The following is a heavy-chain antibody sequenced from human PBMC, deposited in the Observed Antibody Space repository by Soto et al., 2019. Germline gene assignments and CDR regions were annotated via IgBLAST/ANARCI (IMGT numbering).Heavy chain of an antibody. D-gene: IGHD6-6*01. V-gene: IGHV1-18*01. CDR2: VSAYNGER. Sequence: QVQLVQSGAEVKKPEASLKISCKASDYNFTNYGINWVRQAPGQGLEWLSWVSAYNGERRYAQRVQARVIMTTDTSTTTAYMELRSLRSDGTAVYYCSRGTSIPASGDYWGQGTLVTVSS. CDR1: DYNFTNYG. J-gene: IGHJ4*01. CDR3: SRGTSIPASGDY.